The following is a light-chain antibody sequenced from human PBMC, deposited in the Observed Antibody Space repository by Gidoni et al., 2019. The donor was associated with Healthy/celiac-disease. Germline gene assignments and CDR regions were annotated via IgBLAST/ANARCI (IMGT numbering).Light chain of an antibody. CDR1: QSVSSN. Sequence: EIVMTQSPATLSVSPGERATLSCRDSQSVSSNLDWYQQKPGQAPRLLNYGASTRATGIPARFSGSGSGTEFTLTISSLQSEDFAVYYCQQYNNFGPGTKVDIK. J-gene: IGKJ3*01. CDR3: QQYNN. CDR2: GAS. V-gene: IGKV3-15*01.